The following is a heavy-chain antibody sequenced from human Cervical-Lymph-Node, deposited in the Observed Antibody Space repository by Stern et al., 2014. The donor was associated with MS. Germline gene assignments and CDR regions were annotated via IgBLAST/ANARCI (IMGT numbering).Heavy chain of an antibody. Sequence: EVQLVESGGGLVQPGGSLRLSCAASGFTFSSYDMHWVRQATGKGLEWVSAIGTAGDTYYPGSVKGRFTISRENAKNSLYLQMNSLRAGDPAVYYCARDVGDGYFDYWGQGTLVTVPP. CDR2: IGTAGDT. CDR1: GFTFSSYD. CDR3: ARDVGDGYFDY. V-gene: IGHV3-13*01. J-gene: IGHJ4*02. D-gene: IGHD5-24*01.